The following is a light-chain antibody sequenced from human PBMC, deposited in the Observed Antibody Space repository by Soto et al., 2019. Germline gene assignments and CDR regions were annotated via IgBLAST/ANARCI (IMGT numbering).Light chain of an antibody. CDR1: TNY. J-gene: IGLJ1*01. Sequence: QSALTQPRSVSGSPGQSVTISCTGTTNYVSWYQQHPGKAPKLMIYDVNKRPSGVPDRFSGSKSGNTASLTISGLQAEDEADYYCCSFAGSYTSDFFGTGTKGTV. CDR2: DVN. V-gene: IGLV2-11*01. CDR3: CSFAGSYTSDF.